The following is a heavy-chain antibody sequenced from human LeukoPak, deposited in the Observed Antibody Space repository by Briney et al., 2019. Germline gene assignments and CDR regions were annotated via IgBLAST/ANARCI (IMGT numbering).Heavy chain of an antibody. Sequence: SETLSLTCAVYGGSFSGYYWSWVRQPPGKGLEWIGEINHSGSTNYNPSLKSRVTISVDTSKNQFSLKLSSVTAADTAVYYCARGPDPGKVGAAIHYYYGMDVWGQGTTVTVSS. CDR2: INHSGST. CDR3: ARGPDPGKVGAAIHYYYGMDV. J-gene: IGHJ6*02. CDR1: GGSFSGYY. D-gene: IGHD1-26*01. V-gene: IGHV4-34*01.